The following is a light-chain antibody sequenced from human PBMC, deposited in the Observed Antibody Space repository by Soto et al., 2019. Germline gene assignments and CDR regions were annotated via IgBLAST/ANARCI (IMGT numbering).Light chain of an antibody. V-gene: IGLV2-14*01. CDR2: DVS. CDR3: SSYTSSSPYV. CDR1: SSDVGAYNY. Sequence: QSVLTQPASVSGSPGQSITISCTGTSSDVGAYNYVSWYQQHPGKAPKLMIYDVSNRPSGVSNRFSGSKSGNTASLTISGLQAEDEADYYCSSYTSSSPYVFGTGTKLTVL. J-gene: IGLJ1*01.